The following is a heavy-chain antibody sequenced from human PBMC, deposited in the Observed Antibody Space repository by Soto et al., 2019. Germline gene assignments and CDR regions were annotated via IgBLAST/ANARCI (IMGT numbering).Heavy chain of an antibody. CDR3: ARDYSSSNWFDP. CDR2: IYHSGST. Sequence: SETLSLTCTVSGYSISSGYYWGWIRQPPGKGLEWIGSIYHSGSTYYNPSLKSRVTISVDTSKNQFSLKLSSVTAADTAVYYCARDYSSSNWFDPWGQGTLVTVSS. V-gene: IGHV4-38-2*02. D-gene: IGHD6-13*01. CDR1: GYSISSGYY. J-gene: IGHJ5*02.